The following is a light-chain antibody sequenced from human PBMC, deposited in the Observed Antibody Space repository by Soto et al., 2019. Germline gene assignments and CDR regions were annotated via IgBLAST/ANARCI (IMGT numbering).Light chain of an antibody. CDR1: QSIFSW. V-gene: IGKV1-5*01. CDR3: QQYNSFSWT. J-gene: IGKJ1*01. CDR2: DAS. Sequence: DIQMTQSPSTLSASVGDRVTITCRASQSIFSWLAWYQQKPGKAPKLLIYDASTLEGGVPARFRGSGSGTEFTLTISGLQTDDFATYHCQQYNSFSWTFGQGTKVEVK.